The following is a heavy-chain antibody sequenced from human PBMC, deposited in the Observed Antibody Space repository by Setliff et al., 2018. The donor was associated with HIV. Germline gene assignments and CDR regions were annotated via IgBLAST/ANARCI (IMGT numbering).Heavy chain of an antibody. Sequence: SETLSLTCTVSGGSITINSYYWGWIRQPPGKGLESIGTIYYSGTTYYNPSLKSRITISVDTSKNQFSLKLNSVTAADTAVYYCARGGYCSSITCLIPYYYYYMDVWGKGTTVTVSS. CDR1: GGSITINSYY. CDR2: IYYSGTT. D-gene: IGHD2-2*01. V-gene: IGHV4-39*07. CDR3: ARGGYCSSITCLIPYYYYYMDV. J-gene: IGHJ6*03.